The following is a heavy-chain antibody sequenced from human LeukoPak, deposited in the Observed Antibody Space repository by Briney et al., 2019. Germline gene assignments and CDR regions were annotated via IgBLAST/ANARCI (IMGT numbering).Heavy chain of an antibody. CDR2: ISAYNGNT. CDR3: ARDRRPYSYGPVDY. Sequence: ASVKVSCKASGYTFTSYGISWVRQAPGQGLEWIGWISAYNGNTNYAQKLQGRATMTTDTSTSTAYMELRSLRSDDTAVYYCARDRRPYSYGPVDYWGQGTLVTVSS. D-gene: IGHD5-18*01. J-gene: IGHJ4*02. CDR1: GYTFTSYG. V-gene: IGHV1-18*01.